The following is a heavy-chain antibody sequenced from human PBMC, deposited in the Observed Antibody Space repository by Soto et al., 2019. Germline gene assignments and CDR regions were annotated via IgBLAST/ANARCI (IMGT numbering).Heavy chain of an antibody. D-gene: IGHD2-15*01. CDR1: GYTFTGHY. CDR2: IGPETGAT. J-gene: IGHJ4*02. CDR3: GRGRRGQILVLD. Sequence: ASVKGDCKASGYTFTGHYIHWVRQAPEQGPEWMGEIGPETGATRYAQKFQGRVTMTRDMSITTVYMELNNLSPDDTAVYYCGRGRRGQILVLDWGQGTPGTVS. V-gene: IGHV1-2*02.